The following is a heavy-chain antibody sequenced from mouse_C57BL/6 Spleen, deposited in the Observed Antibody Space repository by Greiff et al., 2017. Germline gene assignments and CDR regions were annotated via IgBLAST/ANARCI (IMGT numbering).Heavy chain of an antibody. CDR2: INPNNGGT. CDR1: GYTFTDYN. J-gene: IGHJ4*01. Sequence: VQLQQSGPELVKPGASVKIPCKASGYTFTDYNMAWVKQSHGQSLEWIGDINPNNGGTIYNQKFKGKATLTADKSSSTAYMELRSLTSEDTAVYDYARKKGTTYYYALDYWGQGTSVTVSS. D-gene: IGHD2-14*01. CDR3: ARKKGTTYYYALDY. V-gene: IGHV1-18*01.